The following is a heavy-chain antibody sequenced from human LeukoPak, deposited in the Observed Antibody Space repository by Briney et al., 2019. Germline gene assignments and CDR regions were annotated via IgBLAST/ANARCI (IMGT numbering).Heavy chain of an antibody. CDR2: IYYSGST. Sequence: PSETLSLTCTVSGGSISSSSYYWGWIRQPPGKGLEWVGSIYYSGSTYNNPSLKSRVTMSVDTSKNQFSLNLSSMTAADTAVYYCARRLGNWYFDHWGRGTLVTVSS. D-gene: IGHD3-22*01. CDR1: GGSISSSSYY. V-gene: IGHV4-39*01. J-gene: IGHJ2*01. CDR3: ARRLGNWYFDH.